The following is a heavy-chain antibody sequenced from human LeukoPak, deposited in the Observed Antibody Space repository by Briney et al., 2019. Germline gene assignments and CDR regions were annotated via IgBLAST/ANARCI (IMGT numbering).Heavy chain of an antibody. Sequence: GGSLRLSCAASGFTFSDYYMSWIRQAPGKGLEWLSYISSSGSTIYSADFVKGRFTISRDNAKNSLYLQMNSLRAEDTAVYYCARDRRYDFWSGHYTPDAFDIWGQGTMVTVSS. D-gene: IGHD3-3*01. CDR2: ISSSGSTI. V-gene: IGHV3-11*04. J-gene: IGHJ3*02. CDR3: ARDRRYDFWSGHYTPDAFDI. CDR1: GFTFSDYY.